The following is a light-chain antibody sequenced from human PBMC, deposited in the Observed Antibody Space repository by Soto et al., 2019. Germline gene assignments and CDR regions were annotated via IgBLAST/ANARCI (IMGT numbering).Light chain of an antibody. Sequence: QPVLTQSPSASASLGASVKLTCTLSSGHSSYAIAWHQQQPEKGPRYLMKLNSDGSHGKGDGIPDRFSGSSSGAEPYLTISSLQSEDEADYYCQTWGTGILVVFGGGTQLTVL. CDR1: SGHSSYA. CDR2: LNSDGSH. CDR3: QTWGTGILVV. V-gene: IGLV4-69*01. J-gene: IGLJ2*01.